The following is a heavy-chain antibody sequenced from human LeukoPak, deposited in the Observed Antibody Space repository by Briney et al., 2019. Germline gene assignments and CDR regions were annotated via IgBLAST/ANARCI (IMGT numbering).Heavy chain of an antibody. CDR3: ARDRNPWYTSVWFFVHAFDI. CDR2: ISVYKGNK. D-gene: IGHD6-19*01. Sequence: ASVKVSCKPSCYTFSRYLITWVRPPRGQGLEWMGWISVYKGNKNYAQSLQGRITMTTDTSTSTAYMELRSLRSDDTAVYYCARDRNPWYTSVWFFVHAFDIWGQGTMVTVSS. J-gene: IGHJ3*02. CDR1: CYTFSRYL. V-gene: IGHV1-18*01.